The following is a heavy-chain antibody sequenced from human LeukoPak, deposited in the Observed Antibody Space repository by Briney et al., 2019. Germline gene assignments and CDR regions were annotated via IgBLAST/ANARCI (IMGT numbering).Heavy chain of an antibody. J-gene: IGHJ5*02. CDR1: GGSISSSSYY. Sequence: SETLSLTCAVSGGSISSSSYYWGWIRQPPGKGLEWIGYIYHSGITYYNPSLKSRVTISVDRSKNQFSLRLSSVTAADTAVYFCARDRDGAIDNWFDPWGQGTLVTVSS. CDR2: IYHSGIT. CDR3: ARDRDGAIDNWFDP. V-gene: IGHV4-39*07. D-gene: IGHD2-2*02.